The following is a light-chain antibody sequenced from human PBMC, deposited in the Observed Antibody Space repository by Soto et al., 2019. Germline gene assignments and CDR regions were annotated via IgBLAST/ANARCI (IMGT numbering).Light chain of an antibody. CDR3: QSYHSSRGGNVV. J-gene: IGLJ2*01. Sequence: QSVLTQPPSVSGAPGQRVTISCTGSSSNIGAGYDVHWYQQLPGTAPKLLIYGNSNRPSGVPDRFSGSKSGTSASLAITGLQADDEPDYYCQSYHSSRGGNVVFGGGTKLTVL. CDR2: GNS. CDR1: SSNIGAGYD. V-gene: IGLV1-40*01.